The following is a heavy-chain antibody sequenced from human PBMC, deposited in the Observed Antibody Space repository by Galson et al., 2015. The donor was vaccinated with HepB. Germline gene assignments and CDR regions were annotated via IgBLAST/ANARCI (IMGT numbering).Heavy chain of an antibody. CDR1: GFTFTRYS. J-gene: IGHJ4*02. V-gene: IGHV1-3*01. CDR3: ARESPNWDDY. CDR2: INAGGADT. D-gene: IGHD7-27*01. Sequence: SVKVSCKASGFTFTRYSIHWVRQAPGRGLEWMGWINAGGADTRYSQKFQDRLTITRDTSASTVYLELRSLTSEDTAMYYCARESPNWDDYWGQGTLVTVSS.